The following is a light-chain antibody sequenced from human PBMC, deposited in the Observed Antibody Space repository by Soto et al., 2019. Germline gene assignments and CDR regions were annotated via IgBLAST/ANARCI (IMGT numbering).Light chain of an antibody. Sequence: EIILTQSPDTLSFSPGERAPLPCRPSQSFSSSYLALSQQTPGQPPRLLIYGASSSATGIPDRFSGSGSGTDFTLTISRLEHEDFAVYYCQQYGSSSTFGQGTRLEIK. CDR1: QSFSSSY. V-gene: IGKV3-20*01. CDR3: QQYGSSST. J-gene: IGKJ5*01. CDR2: GAS.